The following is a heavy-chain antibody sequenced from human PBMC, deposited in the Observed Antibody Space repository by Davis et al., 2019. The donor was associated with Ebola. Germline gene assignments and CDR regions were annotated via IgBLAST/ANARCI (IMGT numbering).Heavy chain of an antibody. J-gene: IGHJ6*02. CDR3: AREGIAAAGRGLRYYYYGMDV. CDR2: INPNSGGT. CDR1: GYTFTSYD. D-gene: IGHD6-13*01. Sequence: AASVKVSCKASGYTFTSYDINWVRQATGQGLEWMGWINPNSGGTNYAQKFQGWVTMTRDTSISTAYMELSRLRSDDTAVYYCAREGIAAAGRGLRYYYYGMDVWGQGTTVTVSS. V-gene: IGHV1-2*04.